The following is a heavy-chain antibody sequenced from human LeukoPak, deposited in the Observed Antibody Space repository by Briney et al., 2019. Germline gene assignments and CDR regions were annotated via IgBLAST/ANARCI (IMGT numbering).Heavy chain of an antibody. CDR3: TTALGGIYYFDGY. CDR1: GFTFNNYA. J-gene: IGHJ4*02. V-gene: IGHV3-23*01. CDR2: TSGSGGAP. D-gene: IGHD1-26*01. Sequence: GGSLRLSCAASGFTFNNYAITRVRQAPGKGLEWVSATSGSGGAPYYAEFVKGRFTISRDKSKNTLYLQMNSPETEDTAVYYCTTALGGIYYFDGYWGQGTLVTVSS.